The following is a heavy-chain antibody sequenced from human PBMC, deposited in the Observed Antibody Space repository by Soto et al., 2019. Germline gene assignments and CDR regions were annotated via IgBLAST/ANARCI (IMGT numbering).Heavy chain of an antibody. D-gene: IGHD6-13*01. Sequence: QVQLVQSGAEVKKPGASVKVSCKASGYIFTSYDINWVRQATGQGLEWMGWMNPNSGNTGYAQKFQGRVTMTRNTSISTAYMELSSLRSEDTAVYYCARAGPYSSSWYIDFYYYYGMDVWGQGTTVTVSS. CDR2: MNPNSGNT. V-gene: IGHV1-8*01. CDR1: GYIFTSYD. J-gene: IGHJ6*02. CDR3: ARAGPYSSSWYIDFYYYYGMDV.